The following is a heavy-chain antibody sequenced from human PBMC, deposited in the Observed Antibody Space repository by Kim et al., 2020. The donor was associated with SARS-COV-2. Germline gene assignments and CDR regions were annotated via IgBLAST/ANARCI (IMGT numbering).Heavy chain of an antibody. V-gene: IGHV4-39*07. CDR3: ARDHYGSGSYPDY. J-gene: IGHJ4*02. Sequence: SETLSLTCTVSGGSISSSSYYWGWIRQPPGKGLEWIGSIYYSGSTYYNPSLKSRVTISVDTSKNQFSLKLSSVTAADTAVYYCARDHYGSGSYPDYWGQGTLVTVSS. D-gene: IGHD3-10*01. CDR2: IYYSGST. CDR1: GGSISSSSYY.